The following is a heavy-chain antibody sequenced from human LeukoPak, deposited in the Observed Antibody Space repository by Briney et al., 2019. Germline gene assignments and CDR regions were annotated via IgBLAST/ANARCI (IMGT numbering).Heavy chain of an antibody. J-gene: IGHJ1*01. Sequence: GGSLTLSCAASGFIVSSNSMSWVRQAPGKGLQWVSVIYNDGTTYYADSVKGRFTISRDNSKNTLFLQMSSLRVEDTAVYYCAKSQWSYGFQHWGQGTLVTVSS. V-gene: IGHV3-53*01. CDR2: IYNDGTT. D-gene: IGHD1-26*01. CDR3: AKSQWSYGFQH. CDR1: GFIVSSNS.